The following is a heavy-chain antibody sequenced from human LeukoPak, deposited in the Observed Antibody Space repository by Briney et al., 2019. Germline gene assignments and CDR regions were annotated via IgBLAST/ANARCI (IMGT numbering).Heavy chain of an antibody. CDR2: LYYSGST. Sequence: PSETLSLTCTVSGGSISSYYWSWIRQPPGKGLEWIGYLYYSGSTNYNPSLKSRVTISVDTSKNQFSLKLSSVTAADTAVYYCARDRGPMVRGVDDAFDIWGQGTMVTVSS. CDR3: ARDRGPMVRGVDDAFDI. V-gene: IGHV4-59*01. J-gene: IGHJ3*02. D-gene: IGHD3-10*01. CDR1: GGSISSYY.